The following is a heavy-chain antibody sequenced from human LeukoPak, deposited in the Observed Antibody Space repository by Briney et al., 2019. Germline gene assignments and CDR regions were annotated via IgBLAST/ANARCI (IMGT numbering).Heavy chain of an antibody. CDR3: AREGSSAPPY. V-gene: IGHV4-39*06. Sequence: SETLSLTCTVSGGSISSSSYCWGWIRQPPGKGLEWIGSIYYSGSTYYNPSLKSRVTISVDTSKNQFTLKLSSVTAADTAVYYCAREGSSAPPYWGQGTLVTVSS. CDR2: IYYSGST. D-gene: IGHD6-25*01. J-gene: IGHJ4*02. CDR1: GGSISSSSYC.